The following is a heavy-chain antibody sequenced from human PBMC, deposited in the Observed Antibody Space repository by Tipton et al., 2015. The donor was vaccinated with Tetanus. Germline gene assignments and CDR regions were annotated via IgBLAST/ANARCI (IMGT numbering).Heavy chain of an antibody. D-gene: IGHD4-17*01. Sequence: GSLRLSCAASGFTVSSNYMSWVRQAPGKGLEWVSVIYSGGSTYYADSVKGRFTISRDNSKNTLYLQMNSLRAEDTAVYYCARDQGIATVTTYYYYGMDVWGQGTTVTVSS. CDR1: GFTVSSNY. CDR3: ARDQGIATVTTYYYYGMDV. J-gene: IGHJ6*02. V-gene: IGHV3-66*01. CDR2: IYSGGST.